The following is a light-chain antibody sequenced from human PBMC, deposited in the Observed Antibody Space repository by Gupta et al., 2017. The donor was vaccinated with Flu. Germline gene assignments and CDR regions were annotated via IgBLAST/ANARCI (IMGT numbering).Light chain of an antibody. V-gene: IGLV6-57*01. CDR3: QSYDSSNQV. Sequence: NLMLTPPHSVSEIPGKTVTISCTRRSGSIASNYVQWYQQRPGSSPSSVIYDDNQRPSVVPDRFSGSIDSSSNSASLTISGLKTDDEADDYCQSYDSSNQVFGGGTKLTVL. CDR2: DDN. CDR1: SGSIASNY. J-gene: IGLJ3*02.